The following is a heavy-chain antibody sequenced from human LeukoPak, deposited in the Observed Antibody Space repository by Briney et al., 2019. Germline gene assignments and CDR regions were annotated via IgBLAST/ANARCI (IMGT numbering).Heavy chain of an antibody. CDR3: ARFRNDYGDYGWFDP. V-gene: IGHV4-38-2*02. CDR2: VHHSGST. Sequence: SETLSLTCTVSGGSISSYYWGWIRQPPGKGLEWIGIVHHSGSTYSNPSLKTRVTISVDTSKNQFSLKLTSVTAADTAVYYCARFRNDYGDYGWFDPWGQGTLVTVSS. CDR1: GGSISSYY. J-gene: IGHJ5*02. D-gene: IGHD4-17*01.